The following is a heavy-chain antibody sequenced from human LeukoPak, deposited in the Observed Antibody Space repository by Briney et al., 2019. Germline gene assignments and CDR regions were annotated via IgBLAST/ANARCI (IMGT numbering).Heavy chain of an antibody. J-gene: IGHJ1*01. CDR2: IIPIFGTA. CDR3: ARADRDYYDSSGYYYGVHFQH. CDR1: GYTFTSYY. D-gene: IGHD3-22*01. Sequence: ASVKVSCKASGYTFTSYYMHWVRQAPGQGLEWMGGIIPIFGTANYAQKFQGRVTITADESTSTAYMELSSLRSEDTAVYYCARADRDYYDSSGYYYGVHFQHWGQGTLVTVSS. V-gene: IGHV1-69*13.